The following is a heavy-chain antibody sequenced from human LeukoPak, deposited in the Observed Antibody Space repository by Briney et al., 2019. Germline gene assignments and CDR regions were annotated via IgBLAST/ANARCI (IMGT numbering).Heavy chain of an antibody. Sequence: ASVKVSCKASGYTFTSYGISWVRQAPGQGLEWMGWISAYNGNTNYAQKLRGRVTMTTDTSTSTAYMELRSLRSDDTAVYYCARGDSGYDYSLWLLYGSSGYDYWGQGTLVTVSS. V-gene: IGHV1-18*01. D-gene: IGHD5-12*01. CDR2: ISAYNGNT. CDR3: ARGDSGYDYSLWLLYGSSGYDY. CDR1: GYTFTSYG. J-gene: IGHJ4*02.